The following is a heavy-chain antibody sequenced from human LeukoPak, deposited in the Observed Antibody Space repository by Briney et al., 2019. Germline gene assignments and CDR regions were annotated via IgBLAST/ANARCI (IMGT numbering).Heavy chain of an antibody. CDR1: GFTFNDYA. V-gene: IGHV3-43D*03. CDR2: SGWTGIGT. CDR3: LRSRAASLGYFDS. D-gene: IGHD7-27*01. J-gene: IGHJ4*02. Sequence: GGSLRLSCAVSGFTFNDYALHWVSQVPGKGLEWLSFSGWTGIGTDYVDSVKGRFTISRDDSKTSLYLEMNSLRSEDTALYYFLRSRAASLGYFDSWGQGTLVTVSS.